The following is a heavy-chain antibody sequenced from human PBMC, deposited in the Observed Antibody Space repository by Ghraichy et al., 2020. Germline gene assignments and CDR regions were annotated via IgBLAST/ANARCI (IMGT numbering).Heavy chain of an antibody. Sequence: SETLSLTCTVSGGSISPYYWSWIRQPPGTGLEWLGYIHSSGSAKYSPSLNRRVTFSIATSKTQLSLKLNSVTAADTAVYYCARAGPRDWYSDLWGRGTLVAVSS. CDR3: ARAGPRDWYSDL. CDR1: GGSISPYY. J-gene: IGHJ2*01. CDR2: IHSSGSA. V-gene: IGHV4-59*01.